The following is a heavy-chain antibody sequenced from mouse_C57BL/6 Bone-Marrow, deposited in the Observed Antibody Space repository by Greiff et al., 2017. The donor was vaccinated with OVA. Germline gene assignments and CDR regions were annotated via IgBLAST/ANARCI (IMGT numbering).Heavy chain of an antibody. J-gene: IGHJ4*01. V-gene: IGHV1-42*01. Sequence: EVQLQQSGPELVKPGASVKISCKASGYSFTGYYMNWVKQSPEKSLEWIGEINPSTGGTTYNQKFKAKATLTVDKSSSTAYMQLKSLTSEDSAVYYCARDGRLPFMDYWGQGTSVTVSS. D-gene: IGHD2-4*01. CDR3: ARDGRLPFMDY. CDR2: INPSTGGT. CDR1: GYSFTGYY.